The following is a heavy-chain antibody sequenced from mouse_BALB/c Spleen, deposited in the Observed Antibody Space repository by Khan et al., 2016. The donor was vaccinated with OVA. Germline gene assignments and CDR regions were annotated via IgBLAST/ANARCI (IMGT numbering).Heavy chain of an antibody. CDR1: AYSITSDYA. CDR2: IKYSGST. J-gene: IGHJ2*01. CDR3: ARSGTISTVVITDFDY. D-gene: IGHD1-1*01. V-gene: IGHV3-2*02. Sequence: EVQLQESGPGLVKPSQSLSLTCTVTAYSITSDYAWNWIRQFPGNKLEWMGYIKYSGSTSYNPSLKSRFSITRNTSKNQFFLQLSSVTTEDTATYYGARSGTISTVVITDFDYWGQGTTLTVSS.